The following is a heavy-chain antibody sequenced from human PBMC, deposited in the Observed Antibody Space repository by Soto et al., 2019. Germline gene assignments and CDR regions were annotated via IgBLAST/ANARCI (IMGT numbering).Heavy chain of an antibody. CDR3: AIIMTHSDSFDI. Sequence: GSVKVSCKACGYSFAGVYIHWMRQAPGQGLEWVGSINSNRCATTYAQKFQDSVAMTRDTSVSTAYMDLNRLTSDDTAIYYCAIIMTHSDSFDIWGQGTMVTVSS. D-gene: IGHD3-16*01. CDR1: GYSFAGVY. J-gene: IGHJ3*02. CDR2: INSNRCAT. V-gene: IGHV1-2*04.